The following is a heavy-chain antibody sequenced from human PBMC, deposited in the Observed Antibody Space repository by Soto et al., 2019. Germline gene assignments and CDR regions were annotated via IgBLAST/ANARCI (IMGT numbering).Heavy chain of an antibody. CDR2: IDPSDSYT. Sequence: PGESLKISCQGSGYSFTSYWISWVRQMPGKGLEWMGRIDPSDSYTNYSPSFQGHVTISADKSISTAYLQWSSLKASDTAMYYCARTRGAHYGMDVWGQGTTVTVSS. CDR3: ARTRGAHYGMDV. V-gene: IGHV5-10-1*01. CDR1: GYSFTSYW. J-gene: IGHJ6*02. D-gene: IGHD1-26*01.